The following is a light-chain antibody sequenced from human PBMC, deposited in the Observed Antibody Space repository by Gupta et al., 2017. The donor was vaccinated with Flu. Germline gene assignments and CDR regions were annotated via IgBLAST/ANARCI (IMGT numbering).Light chain of an antibody. CDR2: GAS. J-gene: IGKJ4*02. V-gene: IGKV3-20*01. Sequence: VLTQSPGTRSFSPGEGATLSCRARQTISSNYVAEVLHSPGQALRLLICGASSRATGIPARSSGSGSGTDVTVAICRWEPEDFAVYHVVFGGGT. CDR1: QTISSNY. CDR3: V.